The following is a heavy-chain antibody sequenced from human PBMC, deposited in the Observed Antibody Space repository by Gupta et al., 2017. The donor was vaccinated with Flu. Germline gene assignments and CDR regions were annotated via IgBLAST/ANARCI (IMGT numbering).Heavy chain of an antibody. D-gene: IGHD6-25*01. CDR2: IYSGGGT. CDR3: ATSRAAGYSMDV. CDR1: GFAVRSIY. V-gene: IGHV3-53*04. Sequence: EVQLVESGGGLVQPGGSLRLSCAASGFAVRSIYMSWVRQVPGKGLEWFSVIYSGGGTYYADSVKGRFTISRHNSKNTLYLQMNSLRAEDTAVYYCATSRAAGYSMDVWGQGTTVTVSS. J-gene: IGHJ6*02.